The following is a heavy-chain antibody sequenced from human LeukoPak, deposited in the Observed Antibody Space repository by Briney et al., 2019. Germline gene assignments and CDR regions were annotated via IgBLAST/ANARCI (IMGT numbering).Heavy chain of an antibody. D-gene: IGHD5-18*01. CDR2: SYYSGST. Sequence: SETLSLTCTVSGGSISSYYWGWIRQPPGKGLEWIGYSYYSGSTNYNPSLKSRVTISVDTSKNQFSLKLSSVTAADTAVYYCARVNSYGYHYYYYYYMDVWGKGTTVTVSS. J-gene: IGHJ6*03. V-gene: IGHV4-59*01. CDR1: GGSISSYY. CDR3: ARVNSYGYHYYYYYYMDV.